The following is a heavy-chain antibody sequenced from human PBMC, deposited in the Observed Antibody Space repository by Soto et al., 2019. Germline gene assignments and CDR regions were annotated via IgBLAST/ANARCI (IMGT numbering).Heavy chain of an antibody. CDR1: GGSISSSNW. CDR3: ASRSSGYYINWFDP. J-gene: IGHJ5*02. CDR2: IYHSGST. D-gene: IGHD3-22*01. Sequence: SETLSLTCAVSGGSISSSNWWSWVRQPPGKGLEWIGEIYHSGSTNYNPSLKSRVTISVDKSKNQFSLKLSSVTAADTAVYYCASRSSGYYINWFDPWGQGTLVTVSS. V-gene: IGHV4-4*02.